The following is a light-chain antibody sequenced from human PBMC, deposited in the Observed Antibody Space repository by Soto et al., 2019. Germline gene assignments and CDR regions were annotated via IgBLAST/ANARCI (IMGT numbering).Light chain of an antibody. CDR3: QQYNDWRPFT. CDR2: GAS. J-gene: IGKJ3*01. V-gene: IGKV3-15*01. Sequence: EIVMTQSPGTLSVSPGERATLSCRASQSVSSNLAWYQQKPGQAPRLLIYGASTRATGIPARLSGSGSGTDFTLTISTRQSEDFAVYYCQQYNDWRPFTFGPGTKVDIK. CDR1: QSVSSN.